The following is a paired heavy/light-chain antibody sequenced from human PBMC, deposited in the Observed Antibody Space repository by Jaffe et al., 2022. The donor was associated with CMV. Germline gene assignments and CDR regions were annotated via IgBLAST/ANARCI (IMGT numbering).Heavy chain of an antibody. V-gene: IGHV2-70*15. J-gene: IGHJ3*02. CDR1: GFSLSTSGMC. CDR3: ARSSQNSVVAANLDAFDI. D-gene: IGHD2-15*01. Sequence: QVTLRESGPALVKPTQTLTLTCTFSGFSLSTSGMCVSWIRQPPGKALEWLARIDWDDDKYYSTSLKTRLTISKDTSKNQVVLTMTNMDPVDTATYYCARSSQNSVVAANLDAFDIWGQGTMVTVSS. CDR2: IDWDDDK.
Light chain of an antibody. J-gene: IGKJ2*01. CDR1: QSVSSY. Sequence: EIVLTQSPATLSLSPGERATLSCRASQSVSSYLAWYQQKPGQAPRLLIYDASNRATGIPARFSGSGSGTDFTLTISSLEPEDFAVYYCQQRSNWPPAYTFGQGTKLEIK. CDR2: DAS. CDR3: QQRSNWPPAYT. V-gene: IGKV3-11*01.